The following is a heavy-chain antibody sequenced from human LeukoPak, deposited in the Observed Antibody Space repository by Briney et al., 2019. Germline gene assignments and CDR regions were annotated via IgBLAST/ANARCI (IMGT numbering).Heavy chain of an antibody. J-gene: IGHJ4*02. D-gene: IGHD2-15*01. V-gene: IGHV3-48*04. CDR2: ITSSSQTI. CDR3: ARGRYSVDY. CDR1: GFTFSSNS. Sequence: GGSLRLSCAASGFTFSSNSMNWVRQAPGKGLEWISYITSSSQTIYYADSVKGRFTISRDNAKNSLYLQMNSLRAEDTAVYYCARGRYSVDYWGQGTLVTLSS.